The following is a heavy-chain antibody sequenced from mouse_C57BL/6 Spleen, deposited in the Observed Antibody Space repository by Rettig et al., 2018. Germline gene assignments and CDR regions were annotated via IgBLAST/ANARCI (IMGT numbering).Heavy chain of an antibody. Sequence: GSSVKLSCKASGYTFTSYWMHWVKQRPIQGLEWIGNIDPSDSETHYNQKFKDKATLTVDKSSSTAYMQLSSLTSEDSAVYYCARRDGYYGYFDVWGTGTTVTVSS. CDR2: IDPSDSET. J-gene: IGHJ1*03. CDR1: GYTFTSYW. CDR3: ARRDGYYGYFDV. V-gene: IGHV1-52*01. D-gene: IGHD2-3*01.